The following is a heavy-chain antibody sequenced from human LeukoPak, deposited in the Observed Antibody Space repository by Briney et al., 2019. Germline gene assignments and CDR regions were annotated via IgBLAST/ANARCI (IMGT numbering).Heavy chain of an antibody. CDR1: GFTFSSYA. CDR2: ISGSGGST. Sequence: GGSLRLSCAASGFTFSSYAMSWVRQAPGKGLEWVSAISGSGGSTYYADSVKGRFTISRDNSKNTLYMQMNSLRAEDTAVYYCARDPYSSSSRPLYYYYYMDVWGKGTTVTVSS. V-gene: IGHV3-23*01. D-gene: IGHD6-13*01. CDR3: ARDPYSSSSRPLYYYYYMDV. J-gene: IGHJ6*03.